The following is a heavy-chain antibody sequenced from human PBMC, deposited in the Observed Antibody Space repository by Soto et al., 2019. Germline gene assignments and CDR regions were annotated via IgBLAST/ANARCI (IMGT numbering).Heavy chain of an antibody. CDR1: GGSISSSSYY. Sequence: SETLSLTCTVSGGSISSSSYYWGWIRQPPGKGLEWIGSIYYSGSTYYNPSLKSRVTISVDTSKNQFSLKLSSVTAADTAVYYCARRTIAAAGTVWFDPWGQGTLVTVS. CDR3: ARRTIAAAGTVWFDP. D-gene: IGHD6-13*01. J-gene: IGHJ5*02. V-gene: IGHV4-39*01. CDR2: IYYSGST.